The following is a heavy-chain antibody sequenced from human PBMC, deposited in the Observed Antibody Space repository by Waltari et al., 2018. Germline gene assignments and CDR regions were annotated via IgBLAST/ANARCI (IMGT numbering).Heavy chain of an antibody. D-gene: IGHD3-10*01. CDR3: ASGANWFDP. J-gene: IGHJ5*02. CDR2: IYYSGST. V-gene: IGHV4-59*11. CDR1: GGSLSSPY. Sequence: QVQLQESGPGLVKPSETLSLTCPDSGGSLSSPYWSWIRQPPGKGLEWIGYIYYSGSTNYNPSLKSRVTISVDTSKNQFSLKLSSVTAADTAVYYCASGANWFDPWGQGTLVTVSS.